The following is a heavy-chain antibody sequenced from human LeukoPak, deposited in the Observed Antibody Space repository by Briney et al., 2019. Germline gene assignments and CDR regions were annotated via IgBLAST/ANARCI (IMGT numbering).Heavy chain of an antibody. CDR2: INPNSGGT. Sequence: GASVKVSCKASGYTFIGYYMHWVRQAPGQGLEWMGWINPNSGGTNYAQKFQDRVTMTRDTSISTAYMELSRLRSDDTAVYFCARAYTGFEAFDYWGQGTLVTVSS. J-gene: IGHJ4*02. D-gene: IGHD5-12*01. V-gene: IGHV1-2*02. CDR3: ARAYTGFEAFDY. CDR1: GYTFIGYY.